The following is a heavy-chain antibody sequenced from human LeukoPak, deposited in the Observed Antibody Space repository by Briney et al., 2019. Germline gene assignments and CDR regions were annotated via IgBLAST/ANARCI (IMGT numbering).Heavy chain of an antibody. CDR3: ARGPAAGPPGDY. D-gene: IGHD6-19*01. V-gene: IGHV3-7*01. CDR1: GFTFSRFW. Sequence: GGSLRLSCVVSGFTFSRFWMNWVRQAPGKGLEWVANINQDGRAKYYVDSVKGRFIISRDNAKNSLYLQMNSLRAEDTAVYYCARGPAAGPPGDYWGQGTLVTVSS. CDR2: INQDGRAK. J-gene: IGHJ4*02.